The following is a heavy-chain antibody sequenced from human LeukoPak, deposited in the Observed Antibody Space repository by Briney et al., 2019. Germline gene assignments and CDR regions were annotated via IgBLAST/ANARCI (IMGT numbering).Heavy chain of an antibody. CDR3: ARVLDYGDYSFDY. D-gene: IGHD4-17*01. Sequence: ASVKVSCKASGYTFTGYYMHWVRQAPGQGLEWMGWINPNSGGTNYAQKFQGWVTMTGDTSISTAYMELSRLRSDDTAVYYCARVLDYGDYSFDYWGQGTLVTVSS. J-gene: IGHJ4*02. V-gene: IGHV1-2*04. CDR1: GYTFTGYY. CDR2: INPNSGGT.